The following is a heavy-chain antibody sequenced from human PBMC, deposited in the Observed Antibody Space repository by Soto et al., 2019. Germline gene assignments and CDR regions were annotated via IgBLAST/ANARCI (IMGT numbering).Heavy chain of an antibody. V-gene: IGHV1-2*02. CDR3: SRDMGSSGWYAFDI. Sequence: ASVKVSCKASGYTFTGYYMHWVRQAPGEGLEWMGWINPNSGGTNYAQKFQGRVTMTRDTSISTAYMELSGLRSDDTAVYYCSRDMGSSGWYAFDIWAQGTMVTASS. CDR1: GYTFTGYY. CDR2: INPNSGGT. J-gene: IGHJ3*02. D-gene: IGHD6-19*01.